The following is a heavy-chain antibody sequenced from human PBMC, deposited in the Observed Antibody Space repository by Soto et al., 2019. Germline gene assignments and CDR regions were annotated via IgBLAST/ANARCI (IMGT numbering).Heavy chain of an antibody. V-gene: IGHV3-66*01. CDR2: IYPEGNT. Sequence: GGSLRLSCAASGFSVSTNYITWVRQAPGKGLEWVSVIYPEGNTFYADSVRGRFTISRDNSQNTVYLQMISLTVEDTAVYYCTSDRHASSWALQYWGQGTRVTVSS. D-gene: IGHD6-6*01. J-gene: IGHJ4*02. CDR3: TSDRHASSWALQY. CDR1: GFSVSTNY.